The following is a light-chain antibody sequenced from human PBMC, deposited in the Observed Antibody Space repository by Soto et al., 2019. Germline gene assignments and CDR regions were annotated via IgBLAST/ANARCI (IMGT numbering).Light chain of an antibody. CDR3: QQYVTSSPRT. J-gene: IGKJ1*01. Sequence: EIVLTQSPGTLSLSPGERATLSCRASQNIRNNYLAWYQQKPGQAPRLLIYSASYRPTGIPDGFIGSGSGTSFTLTISSLEPEDFAVYYCQQYVTSSPRTFGQGTKVEIK. CDR2: SAS. V-gene: IGKV3-20*01. CDR1: QNIRNNY.